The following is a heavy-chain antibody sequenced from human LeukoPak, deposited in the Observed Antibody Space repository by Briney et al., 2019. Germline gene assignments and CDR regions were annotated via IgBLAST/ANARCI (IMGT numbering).Heavy chain of an antibody. Sequence: ASVKVSCKASGYTFTSYAMHWVRQAPGQRLEWMGWINAGNGNTKYSQKFQGRVTITRDTSASTAYMELSSLRSEDTAVYYCAREELLWFGVKSWGQGTLVTVSS. CDR2: INAGNGNT. CDR3: AREELLWFGVKS. J-gene: IGHJ4*02. CDR1: GYTFTSYA. V-gene: IGHV1-3*01. D-gene: IGHD3-10*01.